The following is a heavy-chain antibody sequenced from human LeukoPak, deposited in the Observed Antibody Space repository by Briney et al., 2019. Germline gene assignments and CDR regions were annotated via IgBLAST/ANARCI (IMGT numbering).Heavy chain of an antibody. D-gene: IGHD2-2*01. CDR2: ISAYNGNT. CDR1: GYTFTSYG. V-gene: IGHV1-18*04. J-gene: IGHJ6*04. CDR3: ARLCSSTSCYPHYYYGMDV. Sequence: ASVKVSCKASGYTFTSYGISWVRQAPGQGLGWMGWISAYNGNTNYAQKLQGRVTMTTDTSTSTAYMELRSLRSDDTAVYYCARLCSSTSCYPHYYYGMDVWGKGTTVTVSS.